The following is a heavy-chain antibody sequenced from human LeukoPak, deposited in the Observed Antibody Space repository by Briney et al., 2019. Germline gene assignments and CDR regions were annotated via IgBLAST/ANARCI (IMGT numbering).Heavy chain of an antibody. Sequence: SETLSLTCTVSGGPISSHYWSWIRQPPGKGLEWIGYIYYSGSTNYNPSLKSRVTISVDTSKNQFSLKLSSVTAADTAVYYCARALSSIAARPGSYYYYYMDVWGKGTTVTVSS. D-gene: IGHD6-6*01. J-gene: IGHJ6*03. V-gene: IGHV4-59*11. CDR3: ARALSSIAARPGSYYYYYMDV. CDR2: IYYSGST. CDR1: GGPISSHY.